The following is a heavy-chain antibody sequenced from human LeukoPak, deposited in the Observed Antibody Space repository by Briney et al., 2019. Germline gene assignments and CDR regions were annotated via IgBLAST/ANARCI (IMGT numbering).Heavy chain of an antibody. J-gene: IGHJ4*02. Sequence: SVKVSCKASGYTFTGYYMHWVRQAPGQGLEWMGWINPNSGGTNYAQKFQGRVTMTRDTSISTAYMELSRLRSDDTAVYYCARLKYSGSYVDLDYWGQGTLVTVSS. V-gene: IGHV1-2*02. CDR3: ARLKYSGSYVDLDY. CDR1: GYTFTGYY. D-gene: IGHD1-26*01. CDR2: INPNSGGT.